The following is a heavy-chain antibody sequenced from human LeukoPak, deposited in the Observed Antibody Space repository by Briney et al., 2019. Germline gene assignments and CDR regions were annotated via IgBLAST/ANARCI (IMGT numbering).Heavy chain of an antibody. J-gene: IGHJ4*02. V-gene: IGHV1-69*01. CDR1: GGTFSSYA. CDR2: IIPIFGTA. Sequence: SVKVSCKASGGTFSSYAISWVRQAPGQGLEWMGGIIPIFGTANYAQKFQGRVTITADESTSTAYMELSSLRSEDTAVYYCARHRIAVGAFDYWGQGTLVTVSS. D-gene: IGHD6-19*01. CDR3: ARHRIAVGAFDY.